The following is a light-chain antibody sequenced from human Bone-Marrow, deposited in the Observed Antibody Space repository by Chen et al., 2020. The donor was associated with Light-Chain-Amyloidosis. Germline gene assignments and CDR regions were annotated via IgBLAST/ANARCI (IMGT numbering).Light chain of an antibody. CDR3: QSYDSSLSGWV. CDR2: GNS. Sequence: QSVLTPPPSVSGAPGQRVTISCTGSSSNIGAGYDVHWYQQLPGTAPKILIYGNSNRPSGVPDRFSGSKSGTSASLAITGLQAEDEADYYCQSYDSSLSGWVFGGGTKLTVL. CDR1: SSNIGAGYD. J-gene: IGLJ3*02. V-gene: IGLV1-40*01.